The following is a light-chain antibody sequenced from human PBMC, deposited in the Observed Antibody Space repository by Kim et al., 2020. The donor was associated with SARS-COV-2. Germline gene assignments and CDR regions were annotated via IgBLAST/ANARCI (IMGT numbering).Light chain of an antibody. CDR3: QQFSNYPRT. V-gene: IGKV1-9*01. J-gene: IGKJ1*01. CDR2: AAS. Sequence: IQLTQSPSSLSASVGDRVTITCRASQDIRSSLAWYQQKPGKAPKSLIYAASTLQSGVPSRFSGSGSGREFTLTISCLQPEDFATYYCQQFSNYPRTFGQRTKMDIK. CDR1: QDIRSS.